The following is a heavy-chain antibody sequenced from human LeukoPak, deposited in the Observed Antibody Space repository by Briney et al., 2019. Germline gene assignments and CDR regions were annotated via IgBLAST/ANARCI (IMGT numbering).Heavy chain of an antibody. CDR3: ARAPRWSGYHNYFDY. J-gene: IGHJ4*02. CDR2: IWYDGSNK. CDR1: GFTFSSYG. D-gene: IGHD3-3*01. V-gene: IGHV3-33*01. Sequence: GGSLRLSCAASGFTFSSYGMHWVRQAPGKGLEWVAVIWYDGSNKYYADSVKGRFTISRDNSKNTLYLQMNSLRAEDTAVYYCARAPRWSGYHNYFDYWGQGTLVTVSS.